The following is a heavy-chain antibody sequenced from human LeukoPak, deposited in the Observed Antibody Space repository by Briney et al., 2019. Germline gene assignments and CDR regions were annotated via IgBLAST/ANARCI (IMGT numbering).Heavy chain of an antibody. D-gene: IGHD2-15*01. CDR1: GFPFSIYR. J-gene: IGHJ4*02. CDR3: AKYYCSGGRCYSVDY. V-gene: IGHV3-48*04. CDR2: FTSSSSSI. Sequence: GGSVTLLCAACGFPFSIYRLMWVRQAPGGGRVGVSYFTSSSSSIHYADAVKGRFIITRDNAKNALYLQLNSLRAEDSAMYYCAKYYCSGGRCYSVDYWGQGTLVTVSS.